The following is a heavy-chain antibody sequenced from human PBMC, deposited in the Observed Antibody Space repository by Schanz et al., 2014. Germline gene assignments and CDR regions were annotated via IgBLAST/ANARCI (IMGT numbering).Heavy chain of an antibody. CDR2: ISYDGVNT. D-gene: IGHD2-15*01. Sequence: QVQLVESGGGVVKPGGSLRLSCAASGFTFSSYAMHWVRQAPGKGLEWVAVISYDGVNTYYADSVKGRFTISRDNSMNTLHLQMDGLRVEDTAVYYCARDAVALVPEYFMDVWGKGTPVTVSS. CDR1: GFTFSSYA. V-gene: IGHV3-30-3*01. J-gene: IGHJ6*03. CDR3: ARDAVALVPEYFMDV.